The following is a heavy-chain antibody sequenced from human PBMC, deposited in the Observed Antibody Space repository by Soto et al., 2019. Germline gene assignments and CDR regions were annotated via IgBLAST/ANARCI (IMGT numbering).Heavy chain of an antibody. D-gene: IGHD3-3*01. CDR1: GGSFSGYY. Sequence: PSVTLSLTCAVYGGSFSGYYWSWIRQPPGKGLEWIGEINHSGSTNYNPSLKSRVTISVDTSKNKFSLKLSSVTAADTALYYCARGRGYDFWSGYYKSPSNDYWGQGTLVTVSS. V-gene: IGHV4-34*01. J-gene: IGHJ4*02. CDR2: INHSGST. CDR3: ARGRGYDFWSGYYKSPSNDY.